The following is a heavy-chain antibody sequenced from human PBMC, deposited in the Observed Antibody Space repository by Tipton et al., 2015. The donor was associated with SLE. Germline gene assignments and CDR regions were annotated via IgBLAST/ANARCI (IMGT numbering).Heavy chain of an antibody. D-gene: IGHD3-22*01. J-gene: IGHJ4*02. CDR3: ARGENYYDSSGPTGFDY. Sequence: LSLTCETSGFTFGDYALTWVRQAPGKGLEWVSSIRGGGGSTSYADSVMGRCSISRDNSKNTLYLQMNSLRAEDTAVYYCARGENYYDSSGPTGFDYWGQGILVTVSS. V-gene: IGHV3-23*01. CDR1: GFTFGDYA. CDR2: IRGGGGST.